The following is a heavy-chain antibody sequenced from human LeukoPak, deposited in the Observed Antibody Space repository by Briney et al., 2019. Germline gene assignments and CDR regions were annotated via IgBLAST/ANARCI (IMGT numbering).Heavy chain of an antibody. J-gene: IGHJ4*02. D-gene: IGHD6-19*01. Sequence: SETLSLTCAVYGGSFSGYSWSCIRQPPRKGLEWIGEINHSGSTNYNPSLKSRVTISIDTSRNQFSLKLTSVTAADTAVYYCARGIGPPFQWLRLHYFDYWGQGTLVTVSS. CDR2: INHSGST. CDR3: ARGIGPPFQWLRLHYFDY. CDR1: GGSFSGYS. V-gene: IGHV4-34*01.